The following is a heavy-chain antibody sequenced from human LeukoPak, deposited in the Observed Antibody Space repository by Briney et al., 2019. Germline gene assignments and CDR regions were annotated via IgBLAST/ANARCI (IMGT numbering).Heavy chain of an antibody. J-gene: IGHJ4*02. CDR1: GFTVSSNY. D-gene: IGHD5-18*01. V-gene: IGHV3-66*03. CDR2: IYSCGST. CDR3: ARGHSYAYVGY. Sequence: GGSLRLSCAASGFTVSSNYMSWVRQAPGKGLEWVSVIYSCGSTYYADSVKGRFTISRDNSKNTLYLQMNSLRAEDTAVYYCARGHSYAYVGYWGQGTLVTVSS.